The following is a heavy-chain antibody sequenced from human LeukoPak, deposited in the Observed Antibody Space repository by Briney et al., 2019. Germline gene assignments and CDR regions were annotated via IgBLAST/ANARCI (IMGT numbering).Heavy chain of an antibody. Sequence: GASVKVSCKASGGTFSSYAISWVRQAPGQGLEWMGGIIPIFGTANYAQKFQGRVTMTRDTSISTAYMELSRLRSDDTAVYYCARGGGYYYGSGSYYRGNWFDPWGQGTLVTVSS. CDR3: ARGGGYYYGSGSYYRGNWFDP. J-gene: IGHJ5*02. D-gene: IGHD3-10*01. CDR1: GGTFSSYA. CDR2: IIPIFGTA. V-gene: IGHV1-69*05.